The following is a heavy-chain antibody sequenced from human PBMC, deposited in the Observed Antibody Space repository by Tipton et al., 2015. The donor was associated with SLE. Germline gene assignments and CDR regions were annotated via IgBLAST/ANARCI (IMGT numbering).Heavy chain of an antibody. CDR3: AVRHYDFWSGYYKPFDY. J-gene: IGHJ4*02. Sequence: TLSLTCTVSGGSINTGRYYWGWIRQPPGKGLEWIGSIYYSGSTNYNPSLKSRVTISVDTSKNQFSLKLSSVTAADTAVYYCAVRHYDFWSGYYKPFDYWGQGNLVTVSS. CDR1: GGSINTGRYY. CDR2: IYYSGST. D-gene: IGHD3-3*01. V-gene: IGHV4-39*07.